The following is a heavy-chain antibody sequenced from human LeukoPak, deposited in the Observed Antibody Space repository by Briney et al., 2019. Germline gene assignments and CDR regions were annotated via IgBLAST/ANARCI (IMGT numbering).Heavy chain of an antibody. CDR2: FCPGDSDI. V-gene: IGHV5-51*01. CDR3: ARRAYCGGDCTSAYSHYFAMDV. Sequence: GESLKISCKGSRYIFSTYCIAWVCQMPGKGLEWMGIFCPGDSDITYSPSVQGQVTISADKSTSIAYLQWSSLKASDTAMYYCARRAYCGGDCTSAYSHYFAMDVWGRGTTVTVSS. J-gene: IGHJ6*02. D-gene: IGHD2-21*02. CDR1: RYIFSTYC.